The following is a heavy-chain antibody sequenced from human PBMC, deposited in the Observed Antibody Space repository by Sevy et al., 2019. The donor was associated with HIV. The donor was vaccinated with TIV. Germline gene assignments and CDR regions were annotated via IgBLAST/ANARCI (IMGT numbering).Heavy chain of an antibody. V-gene: IGHV4-59*01. CDR2: IYYTGST. CDR1: GGSISAYY. CDR3: ARAPPVRSGDDALNWFDP. J-gene: IGHJ5*02. D-gene: IGHD5-12*01. Sequence: SETLSLTCTVFGGSISAYYWSWIRQSPEKGLQYIGYIYYTGSTNYNPSLKSRVTISVDTSKNQFSLRLTSVTAAEPAIYYCARAPPVRSGDDALNWFDPWGQGTLVTVSS.